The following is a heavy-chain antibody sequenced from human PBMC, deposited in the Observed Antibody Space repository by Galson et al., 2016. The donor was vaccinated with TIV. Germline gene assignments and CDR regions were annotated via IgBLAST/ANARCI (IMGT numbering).Heavy chain of an antibody. J-gene: IGHJ4*02. Sequence: SLRLSCAASGVIVSNNYMSWVRQAPGKGLEWISVIYTNGRTFYADSVKGRFTISRDNSKNTLYLQMNSLRPEDTALYYCARQNDYLYYFDYWGQGTLVPVSS. CDR1: GVIVSNNY. CDR2: IYTNGRT. CDR3: ARQNDYLYYFDY. D-gene: IGHD4/OR15-4a*01. V-gene: IGHV3-53*05.